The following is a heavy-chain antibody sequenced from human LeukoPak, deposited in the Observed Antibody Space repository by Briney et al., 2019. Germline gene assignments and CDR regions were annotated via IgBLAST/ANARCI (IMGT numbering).Heavy chain of an antibody. D-gene: IGHD3-3*01. V-gene: IGHV1-69*02. CDR2: IIPILGIA. CDR3: AREYYDFWSGLTQGNYYYYYGIDV. Sequence: ASVKVSCKASGGTFSSYTISWVRQAPGQGLEWMGRIIPILGIANYAQKFQGRVTITADKSTSTAYMELSSLRSEDTAVYYCAREYYDFWSGLTQGNYYYYYGIDVWGQGTTVTVS. CDR1: GGTFSSYT. J-gene: IGHJ6*02.